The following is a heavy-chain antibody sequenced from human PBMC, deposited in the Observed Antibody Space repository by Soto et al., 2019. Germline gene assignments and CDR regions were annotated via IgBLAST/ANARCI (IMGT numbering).Heavy chain of an antibody. Sequence: ASVKVSCKASGYTFTSYGISWVRQAPGQGLEWMGWISAYNGNTNYAQKLQGRVTMTTDTSTSTAYMELRSLRSDDTAVYYCARLGYCSGGSCYTYYYHYYGMDVWGQGTTVTVSS. CDR3: ARLGYCSGGSCYTYYYHYYGMDV. V-gene: IGHV1-18*04. CDR1: GYTFTSYG. D-gene: IGHD2-15*01. CDR2: ISAYNGNT. J-gene: IGHJ6*02.